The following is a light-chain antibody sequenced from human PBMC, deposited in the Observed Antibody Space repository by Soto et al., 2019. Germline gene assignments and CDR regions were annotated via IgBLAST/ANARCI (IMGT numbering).Light chain of an antibody. Sequence: EIVLTQSPGTLSLSPGERATLSCRASQSVGSSYLAWYQQNPGQAPRLLIYGTSTRATGIPDRFSGSGSGTDFTLTISRLEPEDFAVYYCQQYGSSPALAFGGGTKVEIK. CDR3: QQYGSSPALA. CDR1: QSVGSSY. J-gene: IGKJ4*01. CDR2: GTS. V-gene: IGKV3-20*01.